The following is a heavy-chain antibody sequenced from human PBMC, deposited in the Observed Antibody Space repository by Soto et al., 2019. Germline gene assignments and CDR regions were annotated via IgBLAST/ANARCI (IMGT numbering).Heavy chain of an antibody. CDR1: GVSISSGDYY. V-gene: IGHV4-30-4*01. Sequence: SETLSLTCPVSGVSISSGDYYWSCLRKPPWKGLAWIGYIYYSGSTYYNPSLKSRVTISVDTSKNQFSLKLSSVTAADTAVYYCARHRRYDFWSGPYGMDVWGQGTTVTVSS. D-gene: IGHD3-3*01. J-gene: IGHJ6*02. CDR2: IYYSGST. CDR3: ARHRRYDFWSGPYGMDV.